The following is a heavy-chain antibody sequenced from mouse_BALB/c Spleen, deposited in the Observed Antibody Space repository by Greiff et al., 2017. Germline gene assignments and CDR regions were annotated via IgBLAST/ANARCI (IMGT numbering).Heavy chain of an antibody. Sequence: QVQLQQPGAELVRPGASVKLSCKASGYTFTSYWINWVKQRPGQGLEWIGNIYPSDSYTNYNQKFKDKATLTVDKSSSTAYMQLSSPTSEDSAVYYCTRSQVRRDYYAMDYWGQGTSVTVSS. D-gene: IGHD2-14*01. V-gene: IGHV1-69*02. CDR1: GYTFTSYW. J-gene: IGHJ4*01. CDR3: TRSQVRRDYYAMDY. CDR2: IYPSDSYT.